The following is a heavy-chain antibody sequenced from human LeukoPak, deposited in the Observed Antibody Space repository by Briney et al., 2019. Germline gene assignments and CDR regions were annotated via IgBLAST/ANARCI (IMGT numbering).Heavy chain of an antibody. CDR2: INPNSGGT. D-gene: IGHD6-19*01. J-gene: IGHJ4*02. CDR3: ARAASSGWYYFDY. CDR1: GYTFTGYY. V-gene: IGHV1-2*02. Sequence: GASVKVSCKASGYTFTGYYMHWVRQAPGQGLEWMGWINPNSGGTNYAQKLQGRVTMTRDTSISTAYMELSRLRSDDTAVYYCARAASSGWYYFDYWGQGTLVTVSS.